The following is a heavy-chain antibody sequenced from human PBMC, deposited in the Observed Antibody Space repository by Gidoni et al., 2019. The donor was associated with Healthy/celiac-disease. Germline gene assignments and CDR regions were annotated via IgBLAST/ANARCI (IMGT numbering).Heavy chain of an antibody. CDR2: ISWDGGST. J-gene: IGHJ4*02. V-gene: IGHV3-43*01. CDR3: AKFGATIADFDY. CDR1: GFTLDDYT. D-gene: IGHD5-12*01. Sequence: EVQLVESGGVVVQPGGSLRLSCAASGFTLDDYTMHWVRQAPGKGLEWVTIISWDGGSTYYADSVKGRFTISRDNSKNSLYLQMNSLRTEDTALYYCAKFGATIADFDYWGQGTLVTVSS.